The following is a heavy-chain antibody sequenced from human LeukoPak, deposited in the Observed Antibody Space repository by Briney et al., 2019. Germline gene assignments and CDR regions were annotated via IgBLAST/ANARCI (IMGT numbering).Heavy chain of an antibody. CDR3: ARGTPGAGDFDY. CDR1: GGSFSGHY. J-gene: IGHJ4*02. D-gene: IGHD3-10*01. CDR2: INHSGST. Sequence: SETLSLTCAVYGGSFSGHYWSWIRQPPGKGPEWIGEINHSGSTNYNPSLKSRVTISVDTSKNQFSLKLSSVTAADTAVYYCARGTPGAGDFDYWGQGTLVTVSS. V-gene: IGHV4-34*01.